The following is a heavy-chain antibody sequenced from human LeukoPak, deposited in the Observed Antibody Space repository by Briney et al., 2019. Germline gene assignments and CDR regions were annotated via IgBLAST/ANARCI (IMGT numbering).Heavy chain of an antibody. Sequence: SETLSLTCAVYGGSFSGYYWSWIRQPPGKGLEWIGEINHSGSTNYNPSLKSRVTISVDTSKNQFSLKLSSVTAADTAVYYCARDTFTMVRGVIYYYYGMDVWGQGTTVTVSS. D-gene: IGHD3-10*01. V-gene: IGHV4-34*01. CDR1: GGSFSGYY. CDR2: INHSGST. CDR3: ARDTFTMVRGVIYYYYGMDV. J-gene: IGHJ6*02.